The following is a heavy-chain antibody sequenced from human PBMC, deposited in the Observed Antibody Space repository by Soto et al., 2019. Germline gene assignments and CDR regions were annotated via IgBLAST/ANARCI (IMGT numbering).Heavy chain of an antibody. CDR2: ISYSGSP. CDR3: AALLGHCSGGTCFFRWFDP. J-gene: IGHJ5*02. V-gene: IGHV4-39*01. CDR1: GGSISSESYF. D-gene: IGHD2-15*01. Sequence: SETLSLTYTVSGGSISSESYFWGWVRQPSGKGLEWVGTISYSGSPFFNPSLKGRATLSVDTSKNQFSLRLSAVTAADSAVYFCAALLGHCSGGTCFFRWFDPWGQGSLVTVSS.